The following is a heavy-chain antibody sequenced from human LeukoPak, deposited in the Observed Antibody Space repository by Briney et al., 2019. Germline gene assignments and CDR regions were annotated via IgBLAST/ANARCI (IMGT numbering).Heavy chain of an antibody. V-gene: IGHV3-23*01. CDR2: ISGSGGST. CDR3: ARDKVDYGDYEHAFDI. D-gene: IGHD4-17*01. CDR1: GFTFSSYA. Sequence: GGSLRLSCAASGFTFSSYAMSWVRQAPGKGLEWVSAISGSGGSTYYADSVKGRFTISRDNSKNTLYLQMNSLRAEDTAVYYCARDKVDYGDYEHAFDIWGQGTMVTVSS. J-gene: IGHJ3*02.